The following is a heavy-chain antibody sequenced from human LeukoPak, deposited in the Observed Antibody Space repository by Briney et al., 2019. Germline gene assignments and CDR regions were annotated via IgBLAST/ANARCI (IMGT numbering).Heavy chain of an antibody. V-gene: IGHV3-23*01. J-gene: IGHJ4*02. CDR1: GFTFSSYG. CDR2: ISGSGGST. Sequence: PGGSLRLSCAASGFTFSSYGMSWVRQAPGKGLEWVSAISGSGGSTYYADSVKGRFTIFRDNSKNTLYLQMGSLRAEDMAVYYCARDKGSIGDFWSGYPLPLGYWGQGTLVTVSS. D-gene: IGHD3-3*01. CDR3: ARDKGSIGDFWSGYPLPLGY.